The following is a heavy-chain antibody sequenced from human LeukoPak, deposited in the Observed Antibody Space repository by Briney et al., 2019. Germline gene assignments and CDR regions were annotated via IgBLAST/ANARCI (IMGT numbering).Heavy chain of an antibody. D-gene: IGHD2-2*01. CDR3: AKDGNYCSSTSCVDY. J-gene: IGHJ4*02. V-gene: IGHV3-53*01. CDR1: GFTVSSNY. Sequence: GGSLRLSCAASGFTVSSNYMSWVRQAPGKGLEWVSVIYSGGSTYYADSVKGRFTISRDNSKNTLYLQMNSLRAEDTAVYYCAKDGNYCSSTSCVDYWGQGTLVTVSS. CDR2: IYSGGST.